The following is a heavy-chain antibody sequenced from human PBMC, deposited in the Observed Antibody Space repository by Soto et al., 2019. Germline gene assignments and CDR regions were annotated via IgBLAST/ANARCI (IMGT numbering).Heavy chain of an antibody. D-gene: IGHD4-4*01. CDR3: ALQGLRPQTYDYGMNV. V-gene: IGHV5-51*01. J-gene: IGHJ6*02. Sequence: GESLKISCKGSGYSFTSYWIGWVRQMPGKGLEWMGILYPGDSDTRYSPSFQGQVTISADKSISTAYLQWSSLKASDTAMYYCALQGLRPQTYDYGMNVWGQGTTVTVSS. CDR2: LYPGDSDT. CDR1: GYSFTSYW.